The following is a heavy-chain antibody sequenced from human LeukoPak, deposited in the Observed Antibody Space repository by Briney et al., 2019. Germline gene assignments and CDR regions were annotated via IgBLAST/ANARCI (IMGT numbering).Heavy chain of an antibody. Sequence: GSLXLXXAASXXTFSSYSXXWVRQAPGKGXEWXSSIXSSSSYIYYADSVKGRFTISRDNAKNSLYLQMNSLRAEDTAVYYCAREPGAAAGPILGGYYFDYWGQGTLVTVSS. J-gene: IGHJ4*02. V-gene: IGHV3-21*01. CDR2: IXSSSSYI. CDR3: AREPGAAAGPILGGYYFDY. CDR1: XXTFSSYS. D-gene: IGHD6-13*01.